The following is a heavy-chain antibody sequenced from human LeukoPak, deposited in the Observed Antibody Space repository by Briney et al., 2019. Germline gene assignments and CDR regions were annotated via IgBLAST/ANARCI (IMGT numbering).Heavy chain of an antibody. Sequence: SETLSLTCTVSGGSISSSSYYWGWIRQPPGKGLEWIGEVNHSGSTNYNPSLKSRVTISVDTSKNRFSLKLSSVTAADTAVYYCARGNLSGYAFDIWGQGTMVTVSS. CDR2: VNHSGST. CDR1: GGSISSSSYY. D-gene: IGHD1-26*01. CDR3: ARGNLSGYAFDI. J-gene: IGHJ3*02. V-gene: IGHV4-39*07.